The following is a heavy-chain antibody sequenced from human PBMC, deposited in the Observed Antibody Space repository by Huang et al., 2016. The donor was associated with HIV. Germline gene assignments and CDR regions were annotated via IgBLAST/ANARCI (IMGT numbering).Heavy chain of an antibody. Sequence: QVQLVQSGPEVKKPGASVKVSCQTSGSIFSNYDINWVRQAPGQGLQWMGWRKPKRGKTAYGQNCPGRVTLTRSTSTGAAYMVLNSLTSQDTAVYYCARLTSGWYQDYWGQGTLVTVSS. D-gene: IGHD6-19*01. CDR1: GSIFSNYD. CDR2: RKPKRGKT. CDR3: ARLTSGWYQDY. V-gene: IGHV1-8*01. J-gene: IGHJ4*02.